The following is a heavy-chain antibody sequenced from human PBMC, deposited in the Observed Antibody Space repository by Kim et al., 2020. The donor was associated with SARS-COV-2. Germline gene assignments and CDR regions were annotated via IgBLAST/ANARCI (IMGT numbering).Heavy chain of an antibody. D-gene: IGHD3-3*01. CDR3: AKGVTIFGVVIQDQYYFDY. V-gene: IGHV3-33*06. CDR2: IWYDGSNK. J-gene: IGHJ4*02. Sequence: GGSLRLSCAASGFTFSSYAMHWVRQAPGKGLEWVAVIWYDGSNKYYADSVKGRFTISRDNSKNTLYLQMNSLRAEDTAVYYCAKGVTIFGVVIQDQYYFDYWGQGTLVTVSS. CDR1: GFTFSSYA.